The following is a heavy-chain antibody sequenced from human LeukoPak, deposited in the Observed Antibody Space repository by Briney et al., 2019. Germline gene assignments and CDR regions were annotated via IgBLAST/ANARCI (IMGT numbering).Heavy chain of an antibody. D-gene: IGHD1-26*01. J-gene: IGHJ4*02. CDR2: INPNSGGT. CDR1: GYTFTGYY. V-gene: IGHV1-2*02. CDR3: ARAPKVGATFSSDY. Sequence: ASVKVSCKASGYTFTGYYMHWVRQAPGQGLEWMGWINPNSGGTNYAQKFQGRVTMTRDTSISTAYMELSRLRSDDAAVYYCARAPKVGATFSSDYWGQGTLVTVSS.